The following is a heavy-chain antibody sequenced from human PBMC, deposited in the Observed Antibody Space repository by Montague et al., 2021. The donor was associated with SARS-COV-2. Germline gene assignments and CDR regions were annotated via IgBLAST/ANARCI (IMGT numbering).Heavy chain of an antibody. CDR2: IYYSGGI. Sequence: SETLSLTCTVSGGSMSDHYWAWIRQPPGKGLEWLAYIYYSGGINPXASLKSRVTMSVDTSKNQFSLKLTSVTAADTAVYYCARAVSVRRAVNWFDPWGQGTLVTVSS. CDR3: ARAVSVRRAVNWFDP. J-gene: IGHJ5*02. D-gene: IGHD3-10*01. CDR1: GGSMSDHY. V-gene: IGHV4-59*11.